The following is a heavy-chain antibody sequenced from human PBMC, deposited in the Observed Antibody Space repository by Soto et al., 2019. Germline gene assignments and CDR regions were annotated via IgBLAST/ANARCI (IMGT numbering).Heavy chain of an antibody. CDR2: IYYSGST. J-gene: IGHJ3*02. V-gene: IGHV4-61*01. CDR3: ARGHKASGSGSYTLDAFDI. D-gene: IGHD3-10*01. CDR1: GGSIDNSHSF. Sequence: PSETLSLTCDVSGGSIDNSHSFWWSWVRQPPGKGLEWIGYIYYSGSTNYNPSLKSRVTISVDTSKSQFSLKLSSVTAADTAVYYCARGHKASGSGSYTLDAFDIWGQGTMVTVSS.